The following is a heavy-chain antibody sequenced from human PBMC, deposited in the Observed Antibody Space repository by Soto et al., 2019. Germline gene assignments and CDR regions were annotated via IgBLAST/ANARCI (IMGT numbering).Heavy chain of an antibody. CDR2: IIPIFGTA. D-gene: IGHD3-22*01. J-gene: IGHJ4*02. CDR1: GGTFSSYA. V-gene: IGHV1-69*13. CDR3: ASSFYDSSGYYVN. Sequence: SVKVSCKASGGTFSSYAISWVRQAPGQGLEWMGGIIPIFGTANYAQKFQGRVTITADESTSTAYMELSSLRSEDTAVYYCASSFYDSSGYYVNWGQGTLVTVSS.